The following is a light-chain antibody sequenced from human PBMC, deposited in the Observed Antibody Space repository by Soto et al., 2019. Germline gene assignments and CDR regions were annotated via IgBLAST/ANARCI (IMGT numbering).Light chain of an antibody. J-gene: IGKJ2*01. V-gene: IGKV3-15*01. CDR1: QSVSSS. CDR3: QQYNDWPPMYT. Sequence: EIVMRQSPATLSLSPGERATLSCRASQSVSSSVAWYQQKRGQAPRLLIYGASTRATGIPARFTGSGSGTDFTLTITTLQSEDFAVYYCQQYNDWPPMYTFGQGTKLEIK. CDR2: GAS.